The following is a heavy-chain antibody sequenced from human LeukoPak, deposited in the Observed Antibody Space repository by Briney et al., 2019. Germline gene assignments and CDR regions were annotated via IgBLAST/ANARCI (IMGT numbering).Heavy chain of an antibody. D-gene: IGHD6-13*01. CDR3: ARGPIAAAGDY. CDR2: INAGNGNT. J-gene: IGHJ4*02. Sequence: GASVKVSCKASGYTFTSYAMHWVRQAPGQRLEWMGWINAGNGNTNYAQNLQGRVTMTRDTSTSTVYMELRSLRSDDTAVYYCARGPIAAAGDYWGQGTLVTVSS. CDR1: GYTFTSYA. V-gene: IGHV1-3*01.